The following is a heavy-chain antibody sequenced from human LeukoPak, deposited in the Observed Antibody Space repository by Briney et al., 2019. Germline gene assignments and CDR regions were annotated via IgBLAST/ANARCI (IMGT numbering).Heavy chain of an antibody. V-gene: IGHV3-15*01. Sequence: GSLRLSCAASGFTFSHTWMNWVRQAQGKGLEWVGRIRSKTDGAATEYAAPMKGKFTISRDDSKSTLYLQIDSLKAEDTAVYYCATSCSRGSCYWGYFDYWGQGSLVTVSP. CDR2: IRSKTDGAAT. D-gene: IGHD2-15*01. CDR1: GFTFSHTW. J-gene: IGHJ4*02. CDR3: ATSCSRGSCYWGYFDY.